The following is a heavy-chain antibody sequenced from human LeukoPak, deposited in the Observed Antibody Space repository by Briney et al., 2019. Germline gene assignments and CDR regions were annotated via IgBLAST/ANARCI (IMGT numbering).Heavy chain of an antibody. CDR3: ARDRSRFVVVPAAMNY. CDR1: GGTFSSYA. D-gene: IGHD2-2*01. CDR2: ISAYNGNT. V-gene: IGHV1-18*01. Sequence: GASVKVSCKASGGTFSSYAISWVRQAPGQGLEWMGWISAYNGNTNYAQKLQGRVTMTTDTSTSTAYMELRSLRSDDTAVYYCARDRSRFVVVPAAMNYWGQGTLVTVSS. J-gene: IGHJ4*02.